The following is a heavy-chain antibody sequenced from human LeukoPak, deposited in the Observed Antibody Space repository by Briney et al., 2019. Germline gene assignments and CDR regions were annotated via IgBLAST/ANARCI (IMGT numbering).Heavy chain of an antibody. Sequence: GSLRLSCAASGFTFSNYWLNWVRQAPGKGLEWVANIKEDGSEKYYVDSVKGRFTISRDNAKNSLFLQMNSLRAEDTAVYYCARTLRGGGALDYWGQGTLVTVSS. D-gene: IGHD3-16*01. CDR3: ARTLRGGGALDY. CDR2: IKEDGSEK. V-gene: IGHV3-7*03. J-gene: IGHJ4*02. CDR1: GFTFSNYW.